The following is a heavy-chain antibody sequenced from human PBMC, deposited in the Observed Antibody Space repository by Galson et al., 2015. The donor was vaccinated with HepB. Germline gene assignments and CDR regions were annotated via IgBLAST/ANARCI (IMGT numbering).Heavy chain of an antibody. V-gene: IGHV3-30*04. D-gene: IGHD6-19*01. J-gene: IGHJ4*02. CDR3: AKVGGIVAVAGTFDY. Sequence: SLRLSCATSGFTFSSYAMHWVRQAPGKGLEWVAVISFDGNNKYYADFVKGRFTISRDNSKNTLYLQMNSLRAEDTAVYYCAKVGGIVAVAGTFDYWGQGALVTVSS. CDR1: GFTFSSYA. CDR2: ISFDGNNK.